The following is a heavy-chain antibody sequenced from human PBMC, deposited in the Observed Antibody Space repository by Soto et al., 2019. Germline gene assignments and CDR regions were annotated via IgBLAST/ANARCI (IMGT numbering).Heavy chain of an antibody. J-gene: IGHJ4*02. Sequence: QVHLVQSGAEVRKPGASVKVSCKASGYTFTTFHLHWVRLAPGQGLEWMGWINPDTGDSEYGQKFQGRFILPRETSMTTAYMELSSLTSDDKAIYFCARVRYGDFSFQYWGQGTPVSVSS. D-gene: IGHD4-17*01. V-gene: IGHV1-2*02. CDR1: GYTFTTFH. CDR2: INPDTGDS. CDR3: ARVRYGDFSFQY.